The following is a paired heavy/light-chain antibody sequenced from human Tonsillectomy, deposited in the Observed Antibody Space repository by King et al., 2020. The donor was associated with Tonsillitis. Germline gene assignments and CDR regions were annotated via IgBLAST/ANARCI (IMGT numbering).Light chain of an antibody. J-gene: IGLJ2*01. V-gene: IGLV3-19*01. CDR1: RLRTYY. CDR2: GKD. Sequence: SSELTQDPAVSVALGQTVTITCQGDRLRTYYASWYQQKPGQAPVLVVYGKDNRPSGIPDRFSGSGSGNTASLTITGAQAEDEADYYCDSRDISANHVVFGGGTKLTVV. CDR3: DSRDISANHVV.
Heavy chain of an antibody. CDR1: GFTFSYYA. CDR2: LSSDGSKR. Sequence: QVQLVESGGGVVPPGTSLRLSCEASGFTFSYYAMHWVRQTPGMGLEWVAVLSSDGSKRYFSDSVKGRFTISRDNSQNTLYLQLHSLRAEDTARYFCARDQGLPYSGLDQWGQGTLVIVSS. CDR3: ARDQGLPYSGLDQ. D-gene: IGHD4-4*01. V-gene: IGHV3-30-3*01. J-gene: IGHJ4*02.